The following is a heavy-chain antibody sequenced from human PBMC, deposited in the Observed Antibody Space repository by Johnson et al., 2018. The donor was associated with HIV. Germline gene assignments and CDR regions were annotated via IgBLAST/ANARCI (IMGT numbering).Heavy chain of an antibody. CDR2: IRYDGSNK. CDR1: GFTFSSYG. D-gene: IGHD6-19*01. Sequence: QVQLVESGGGVVQPGRSLRLSCAASGFTFSSYGMHWVRQAPGKGLEWVAFIRYDGSNKYYADSVKGRFTISRDNSKNTLYLQMNSLRAEDTAVYYCARGEQWSLLGAFDIWGQGTMVTVSS. CDR3: ARGEQWSLLGAFDI. V-gene: IGHV3-30*02. J-gene: IGHJ3*02.